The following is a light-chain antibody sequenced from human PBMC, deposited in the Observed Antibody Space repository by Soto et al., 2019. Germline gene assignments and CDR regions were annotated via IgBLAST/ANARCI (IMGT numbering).Light chain of an antibody. CDR3: LQLNGYPPWT. CDR2: DAS. Sequence: DIQLTQSPSFLSASVGDRVTITCRASEGFSSNVAWYQQKPGKAPELLIYDASTLQSGVLSRFSGSVSGTEFALTIPSLQPEDFATYYCLQLNGYPPWTFVQGTKVEI. CDR1: EGFSSN. V-gene: IGKV1-9*01. J-gene: IGKJ1*01.